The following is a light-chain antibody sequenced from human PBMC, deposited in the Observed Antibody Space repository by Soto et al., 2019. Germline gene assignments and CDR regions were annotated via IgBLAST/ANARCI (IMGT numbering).Light chain of an antibody. J-gene: IGKJ5*01. CDR1: ESVGRH. Sequence: EVVVAQSPATLSVSPGDRATLSCRASESVGRHLAWYHQKPGQAPKLLIFDASTRATGVPARFSGSGSGTEFTITVSSMQYEDIAVYFCQQYNNWPPNFGQGTRLEIK. CDR3: QQYNNWPPN. V-gene: IGKV3-15*01. CDR2: DAS.